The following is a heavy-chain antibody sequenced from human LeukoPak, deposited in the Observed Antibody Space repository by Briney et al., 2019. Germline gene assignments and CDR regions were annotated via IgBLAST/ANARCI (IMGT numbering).Heavy chain of an antibody. CDR1: GFTFSSYE. V-gene: IGHV3-48*03. D-gene: IGHD5-12*01. CDR2: ISSSGSTI. Sequence: GGSPRLSCAASGFTFSSYEMNWVRQAPGKGLEWVSYISSSGSTIYYADSVKGRFTISRDNAKNSLYLQMNSLRAEDTAVYYCARDVYSGYFDYWGQGTLVTVSS. CDR3: ARDVYSGYFDY. J-gene: IGHJ4*02.